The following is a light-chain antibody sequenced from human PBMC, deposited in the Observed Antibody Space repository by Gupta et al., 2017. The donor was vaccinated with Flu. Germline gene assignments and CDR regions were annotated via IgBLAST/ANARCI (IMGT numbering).Light chain of an antibody. J-gene: IGKJ4*01. CDR3: QQYNNWPAN. Sequence: PATLSVSPGERATLSCRASQSVGSNLAWYQQKPGQSPRLLMYDASTRATGFPARFTGSGSGTEFTLTISSLQSEDFAVYYCQQYNNWPANFGGGTKVEIK. CDR2: DAS. V-gene: IGKV3-15*01. CDR1: QSVGSN.